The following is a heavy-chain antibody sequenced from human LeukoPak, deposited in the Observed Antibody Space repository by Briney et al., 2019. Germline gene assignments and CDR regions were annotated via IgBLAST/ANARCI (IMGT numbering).Heavy chain of an antibody. Sequence: AGGSLRLSCVASGFTFSRFEMNWVRQAPGKGLEWISHISTGTYIAYTDSVKGRFTISRDNAKNSLFLQMNSLRAEDTAVYYCAELGITMIGGVWGKGTTVTISS. J-gene: IGHJ6*04. V-gene: IGHV3-48*03. CDR1: GFTFSRFE. D-gene: IGHD3-10*02. CDR2: ISTGTYI. CDR3: AELGITMIGGV.